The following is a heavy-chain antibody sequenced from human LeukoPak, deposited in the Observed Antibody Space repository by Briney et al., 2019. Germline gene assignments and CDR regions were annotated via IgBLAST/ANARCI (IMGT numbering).Heavy chain of an antibody. J-gene: IGHJ6*02. CDR2: ISGSGGST. V-gene: IGHV3-23*01. D-gene: IGHD2/OR15-2a*01. CDR3: ARIFYQYGMDV. CDR1: GFTFSSYA. Sequence: GGSLRLSCAASGFTFSSYAMSWVRQAPGKGLEWVSAISGSGGSTYYADSVKGRFTISRDNAKNSVYLQMNSLRAEDTAVYYCARIFYQYGMDVWGQGTWVTVSS.